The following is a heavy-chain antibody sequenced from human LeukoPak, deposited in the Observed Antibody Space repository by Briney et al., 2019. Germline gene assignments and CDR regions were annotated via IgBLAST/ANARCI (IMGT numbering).Heavy chain of an antibody. J-gene: IGHJ4*02. V-gene: IGHV3-23*01. CDR2: ISTSGSNT. CDR3: AKDLVGALYYFDY. Sequence: GGSLRLSCVASGFTFSDFDMNWVRQAPGKGLEWVSSISTSGSNTYYADSVKGRFTISRDNSKNTLYLQMNSLRAEDTGVYYCAKDLVGALYYFDYWGQGTLVTVSS. CDR1: GFTFSDFD. D-gene: IGHD1-26*01.